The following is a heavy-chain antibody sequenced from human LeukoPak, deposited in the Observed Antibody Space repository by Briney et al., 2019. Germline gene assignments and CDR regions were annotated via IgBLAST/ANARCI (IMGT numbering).Heavy chain of an antibody. D-gene: IGHD3-16*01. CDR2: VNWNGRST. J-gene: IGHJ6*03. Sequence: GESLRLSCEASGFTFEDYGMSWVRQVPGKGLEWVSGVNWNGRSTGYTDSVRGRFTISRDNAKNSLYLQMNSLRVEDTALYYCARYRFGDHYYYYTDVWGRGTTVTVSS. CDR3: ARYRFGDHYYYYTDV. V-gene: IGHV3-20*04. CDR1: GFTFEDYG.